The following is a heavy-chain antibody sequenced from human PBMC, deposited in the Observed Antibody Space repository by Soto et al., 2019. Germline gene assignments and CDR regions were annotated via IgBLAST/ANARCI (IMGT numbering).Heavy chain of an antibody. V-gene: IGHV4-59*01. CDR2: IYYSGST. CDR1: GGSISSYY. D-gene: IGHD4-17*01. CDR3: ARVGLYGGNHMRYYYYGMDV. J-gene: IGHJ6*02. Sequence: SETLSLTCTVSGGSISSYYWSWIRQPPGKGLEWIGYIYYSGSTNYNPSLKSRVTISVDTSKNQFSLKLSSVTAADTAVYYCARVGLYGGNHMRYYYYGMDVWGQGTTVTVSS.